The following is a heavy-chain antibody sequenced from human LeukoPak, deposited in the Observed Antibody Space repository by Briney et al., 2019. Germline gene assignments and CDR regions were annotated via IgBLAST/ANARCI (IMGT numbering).Heavy chain of an antibody. CDR2: INPNSGGT. Sequence: ASVKVSCKASGYTFTGYYMHWVRQAPGQGLEWMGWINPNSGGTNYAQKFQGRVTMTRDTSISTAYMELSRLRSDDTAVYYCARDTLLSEEGGYWGQGTLVTVSS. J-gene: IGHJ4*02. D-gene: IGHD3-10*01. CDR3: ARDTLLSEEGGY. V-gene: IGHV1-2*02. CDR1: GYTFTGYY.